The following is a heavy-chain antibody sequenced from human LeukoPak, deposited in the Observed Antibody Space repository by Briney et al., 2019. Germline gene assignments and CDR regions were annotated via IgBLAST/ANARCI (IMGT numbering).Heavy chain of an antibody. CDR2: ISSSSSTI. V-gene: IGHV3-48*01. J-gene: IGHJ4*02. D-gene: IGHD2-21*02. Sequence: GGSLRLSCAASGFTFSSYSMNWVRQAPGKGLEWVSYISSSSSTIYYADSVKGRFTISRDNSKNTLYLQMNSLRAEDTAVYYCAKDDSLLDYWGQGTLVTVSS. CDR1: GFTFSSYS. CDR3: AKDDSLLDY.